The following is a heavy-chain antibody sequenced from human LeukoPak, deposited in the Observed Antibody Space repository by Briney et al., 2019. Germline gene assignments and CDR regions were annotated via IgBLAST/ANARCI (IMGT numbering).Heavy chain of an antibody. V-gene: IGHV3-7*03. CDR3: ATSRWLYNWFDP. D-gene: IGHD4-23*01. J-gene: IGHJ5*02. Sequence: GGSLRLSCVASGFTFSSYWMTWVRQAPGKGLEWVANIKTDGSQIYYVDSVKGRFTISRDNAKNSLYLQMNSLRADDTAVFYCATSRWLYNWFDPWGQGTLVTVSS. CDR1: GFTFSSYW. CDR2: IKTDGSQI.